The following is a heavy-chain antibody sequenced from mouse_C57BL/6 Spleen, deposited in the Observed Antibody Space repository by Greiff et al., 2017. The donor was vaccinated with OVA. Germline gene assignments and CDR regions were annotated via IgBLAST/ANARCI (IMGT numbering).Heavy chain of an antibody. CDR2: ISDGGSYT. CDR1: GFTFSSYA. V-gene: IGHV5-4*01. J-gene: IGHJ3*01. Sequence: EVQLVESGGGLVKPGGSLKLSCAASGFTFSSYAMSWVRQTPEKRLEWVATISDGGSYTYYPDNVKGRFTISRDNAKNNLYLQMSHLKSEDTAMYYCAREHITTVVGPFAYWGQGTLVTVSA. D-gene: IGHD1-1*01. CDR3: AREHITTVVGPFAY.